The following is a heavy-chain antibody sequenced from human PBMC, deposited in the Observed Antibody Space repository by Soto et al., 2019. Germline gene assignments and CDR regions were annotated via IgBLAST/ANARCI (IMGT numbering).Heavy chain of an antibody. V-gene: IGHV1-2*02. D-gene: IGHD1-26*01. J-gene: IGHJ4*02. CDR1: GYTFTVYY. Sequence: ASVKVSCKASGYTFTVYYMHWVRQAPGQGLEWMGWINPKSGGTMYPQKFQGRVTMTWDTSISTAYMALTRLRSDDTAVYYCARDLAKGGGSAGFDYWGQGTLVTVLL. CDR3: ARDLAKGGGSAGFDY. CDR2: INPKSGGT.